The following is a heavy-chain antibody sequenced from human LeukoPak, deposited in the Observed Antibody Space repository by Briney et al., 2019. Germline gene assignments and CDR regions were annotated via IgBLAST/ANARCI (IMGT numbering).Heavy chain of an antibody. V-gene: IGHV1-18*01. J-gene: IGHJ6*03. Sequence: ASVKVSCMASGYTFTSYGISWVRQAPGQGLEWMGWISAYNGNTNYAQKLQGRVTMTTDTSTSTAYMELRSLRSDDTAVYYCARGDSSSYYYYYMDVWGKGTTVTVSS. CDR3: ARGDSSSYYYYYMDV. CDR1: GYTFTSYG. CDR2: ISAYNGNT. D-gene: IGHD2-21*01.